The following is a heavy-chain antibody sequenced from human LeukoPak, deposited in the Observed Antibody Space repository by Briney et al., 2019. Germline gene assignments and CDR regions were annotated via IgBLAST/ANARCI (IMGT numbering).Heavy chain of an antibody. CDR3: AKDLGSSGWYDAFDI. J-gene: IGHJ3*02. Sequence: PGGSLRLSCAASGFTFDDYAMHWVRQAPGKGLEWVSGISWNSGSIGYADSVKGRFTISRDNAKNSLYLQMNSLRAEDMALYYCAKDLGSSGWYDAFDIRGQGTMVTVSS. D-gene: IGHD6-19*01. CDR2: ISWNSGSI. V-gene: IGHV3-9*03. CDR1: GFTFDDYA.